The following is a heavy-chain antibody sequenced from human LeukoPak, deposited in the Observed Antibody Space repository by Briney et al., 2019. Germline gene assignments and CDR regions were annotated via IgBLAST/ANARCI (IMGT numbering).Heavy chain of an antibody. Sequence: SETLSLTCTVSGGSTRGYYWSWVRQPAGERLELIGRVYASGSTNYNPSLKSRDTMSVATSKNQFSLSLSSVTAADTAVYYCARPGPAYDSSGYYYDAFDLWGPGKMVTVSS. CDR1: GGSTRGYY. V-gene: IGHV4-4*07. CDR3: ARPGPAYDSSGYYYDAFDL. CDR2: VYASGST. J-gene: IGHJ3*01. D-gene: IGHD3-22*01.